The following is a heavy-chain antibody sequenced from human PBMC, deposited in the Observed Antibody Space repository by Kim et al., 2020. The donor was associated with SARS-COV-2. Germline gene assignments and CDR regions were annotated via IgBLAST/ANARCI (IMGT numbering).Heavy chain of an antibody. D-gene: IGHD2-2*01. Sequence: SETLSLTCTASGGSISGYFWSWIRQPAGKGLEWIGHVYTSGSTKYNPSLRSRVTMSVDASKNQFSLKMRSVTAADTAVYSCERGGASSNYFDLWGRGTLVTVSS. J-gene: IGHJ2*01. CDR3: ERGGASSNYFDL. CDR1: GGSISGYF. V-gene: IGHV4-4*07. CDR2: VYTSGST.